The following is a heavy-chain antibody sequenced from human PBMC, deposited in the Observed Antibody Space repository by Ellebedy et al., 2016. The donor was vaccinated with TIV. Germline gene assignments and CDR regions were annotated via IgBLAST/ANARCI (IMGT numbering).Heavy chain of an antibody. D-gene: IGHD5-24*01. Sequence: GSLRLXCTVSGGSFTSYYWSWIRQPPGKGLEWIGYIFHSGSTNYNPSLKSRVTISVDTSKTQFSLKLSSMTTADTGVYYCARGGRWLQFSYWGQGTLVTVSS. CDR2: IFHSGST. CDR3: ARGGRWLQFSY. V-gene: IGHV4-59*13. J-gene: IGHJ4*02. CDR1: GGSFTSYY.